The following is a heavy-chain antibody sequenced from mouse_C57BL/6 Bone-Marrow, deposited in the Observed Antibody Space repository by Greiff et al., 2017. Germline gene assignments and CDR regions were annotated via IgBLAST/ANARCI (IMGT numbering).Heavy chain of an antibody. CDR3: AREDGYYLDY. V-gene: IGHV1-18*01. CDR1: GYTFTDYN. J-gene: IGHJ2*01. Sequence: VQLQQSGPELVKPGASVKIPCKASGYTFTDYNMDWVKQSHGKSLEWIGDINPNNGGTIYNQKFKGKATLAVDTSSSTAYMELRSLTSEDTAVYYCAREDGYYLDYWGQGTTLTVSS. CDR2: INPNNGGT. D-gene: IGHD2-3*01.